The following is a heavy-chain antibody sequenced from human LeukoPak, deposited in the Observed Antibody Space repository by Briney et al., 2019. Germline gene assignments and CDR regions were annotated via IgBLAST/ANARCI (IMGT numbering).Heavy chain of an antibody. CDR2: IGTAGDP. Sequence: GGSLGLSCAASGFTFSSYDMHWVRQATGKGLEWVSAIGTAGDPYYPGSVKGRFTISREDAKNSLYLQMNSLRAGDTAVYYCARARKYSSGWYVAFDIWGQGTMVTVSS. CDR1: GFTFSSYD. D-gene: IGHD6-19*01. CDR3: ARARKYSSGWYVAFDI. V-gene: IGHV3-13*05. J-gene: IGHJ3*02.